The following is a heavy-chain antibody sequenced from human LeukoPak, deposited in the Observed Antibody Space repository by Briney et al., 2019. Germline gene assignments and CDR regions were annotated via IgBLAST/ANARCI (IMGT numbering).Heavy chain of an antibody. CDR3: ARAAFYSSNYFDY. Sequence: GGSLRLSCDASGFTFNNYAMNWVRQARGKGLEWVSSISGSGGSAYYADSVKGRFSISRDNSKNTLYLQMNSLRADDTAIYYCARAAFYSSNYFDYWGQGALVAVSS. J-gene: IGHJ4*02. D-gene: IGHD3-3*02. V-gene: IGHV3-23*01. CDR2: ISGSGGSA. CDR1: GFTFNNYA.